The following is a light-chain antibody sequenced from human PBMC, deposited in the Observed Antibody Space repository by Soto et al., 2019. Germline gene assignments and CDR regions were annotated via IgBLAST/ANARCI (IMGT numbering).Light chain of an antibody. CDR1: QSINGW. Sequence: DIQMTQSPSTLSASVGDRVTITCRASQSINGWLAWYQQKPGKAPSVLIYKASSLESVVPSRFSGSGSGTEFTLTISSLQTDDSATYYCQQYNSYSPTFGQGTKVEIK. J-gene: IGKJ1*01. V-gene: IGKV1-5*03. CDR3: QQYNSYSPT. CDR2: KAS.